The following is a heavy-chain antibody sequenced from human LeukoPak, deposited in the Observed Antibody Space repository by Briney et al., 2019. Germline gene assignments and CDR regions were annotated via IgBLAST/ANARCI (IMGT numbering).Heavy chain of an antibody. CDR1: GYTFTSYD. CDR3: AVEGLRDGYNFHAGSGY. CDR2: MNPNSGNT. J-gene: IGHJ4*02. D-gene: IGHD5-24*01. V-gene: IGHV1-8*01. Sequence: ASVKVFCKASGYTFTSYDINWVRQATGQGLEWMGWMNPNSGNTGYAQKFQGRVTMTRNTSISIAYMELSSLRSEDTAVYYCAVEGLRDGYNFHAGSGYWGQGTLVTVSS.